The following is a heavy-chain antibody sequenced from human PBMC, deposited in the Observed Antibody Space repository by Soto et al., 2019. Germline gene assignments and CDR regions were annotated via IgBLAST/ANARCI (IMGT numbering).Heavy chain of an antibody. CDR3: AMLGGWSGGSSGMDV. J-gene: IGHJ6*02. D-gene: IGHD6-19*01. V-gene: IGHV3-72*01. CDR1: GLIFSDYH. Sequence: ESGGGLVQPGGSLRLSCAASGLIFSDYHMDWVRQAPGKGLEWVGRIRRKANSYTTEYAASVKGRFTISRDDSKNSLYLQMNSLKGEDTAVYYCAMLGGWSGGSSGMDVWGQGTTVTVSS. CDR2: IRRKANSYTT.